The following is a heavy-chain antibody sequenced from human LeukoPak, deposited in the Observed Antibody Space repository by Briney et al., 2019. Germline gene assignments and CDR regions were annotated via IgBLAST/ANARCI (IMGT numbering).Heavy chain of an antibody. J-gene: IGHJ4*02. Sequence: GGSLRLSCAASGFTFSSYAMHWVRQAPGKGLEWVAVISYDGSNKYYADSAKGRFTISRDNSKNTLYLQMNSLRAEDTAVYYCAKGRVAAASAGSYWGQGTLVTVSS. CDR1: GFTFSSYA. CDR3: AKGRVAAASAGSY. D-gene: IGHD6-13*01. CDR2: ISYDGSNK. V-gene: IGHV3-30-3*01.